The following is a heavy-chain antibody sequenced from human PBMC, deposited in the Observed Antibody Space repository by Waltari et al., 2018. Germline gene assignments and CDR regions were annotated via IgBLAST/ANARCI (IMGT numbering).Heavy chain of an antibody. V-gene: IGHV3-7*01. CDR2: INLDGDVK. D-gene: IGHD3-22*01. Sequence: EVQLVESGGALVQPGGSLRLPWAASGFSLSSYWMNWVRQAPGKGLEWVAIINLDGDVKHYVDSGKGRFTISRDNIKNSLYLQMNSLRAEDTAVHYCARGQGYLIDYWGQGTLVTVSS. CDR3: ARGQGYLIDY. J-gene: IGHJ4*02. CDR1: GFSLSSYW.